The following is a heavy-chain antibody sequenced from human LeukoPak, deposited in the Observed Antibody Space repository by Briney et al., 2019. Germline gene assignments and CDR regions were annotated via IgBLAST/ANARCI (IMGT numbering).Heavy chain of an antibody. D-gene: IGHD2-2*01. J-gene: IGHJ4*02. CDR3: ASAPISKTNYFDY. V-gene: IGHV3-11*01. CDR2: ISSSGSTI. Sequence: GGSLRLSCAASGFTFSDYYMSWIRQAPGKGLEWVSYISSSGSTIYYADSVKGRFTISRDNAKNSLYLQMNSPRAEDTAVYYCASAPISKTNYFDYWGQGTLVTVSS. CDR1: GFTFSDYY.